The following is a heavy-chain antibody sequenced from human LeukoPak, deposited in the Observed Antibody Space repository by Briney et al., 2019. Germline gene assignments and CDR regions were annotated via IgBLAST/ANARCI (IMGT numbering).Heavy chain of an antibody. CDR1: GGSISSGDYY. J-gene: IGHJ3*02. CDR2: IYYSGST. V-gene: IGHV4-30-4*01. CDR3: ARGPITMARSPRAFDI. Sequence: PSETLSLTCTVSGGSISSGDYYWSWIRQPPGKGLEWIGYIYYSGSTYYNPSLKSRVTISVDTSKNQFSLKLSSVTAADTAAYYCARGPITMARSPRAFDIWGQGTMVTVSS. D-gene: IGHD3-10*01.